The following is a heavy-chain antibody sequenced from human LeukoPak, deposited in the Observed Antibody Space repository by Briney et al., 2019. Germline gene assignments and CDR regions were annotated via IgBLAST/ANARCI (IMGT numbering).Heavy chain of an antibody. CDR3: ARGRDGDYVPLDY. CDR1: GSTFSSYE. Sequence: GGSLRLSCAASGSTFSSYEMNWVRQAPGKGLEWVSYISSSGSTTYYADSVKGRFTISRDNAKKSLYLQMNSLRAEDTAVYYCARGRDGDYVPLDYWGQGTLVTVSS. D-gene: IGHD4-17*01. CDR2: ISSSGSTT. J-gene: IGHJ4*02. V-gene: IGHV3-48*03.